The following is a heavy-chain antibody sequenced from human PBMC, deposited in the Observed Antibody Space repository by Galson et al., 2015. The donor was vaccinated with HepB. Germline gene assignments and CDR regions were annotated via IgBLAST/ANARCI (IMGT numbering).Heavy chain of an antibody. J-gene: IGHJ4*02. Sequence: PALVKPTQTLTLTCTFSGFSLSTSGVAVGWIRQPPGKALEWLALIYWDDDKRYSPSLKSRLTITKDTSKNQVVLTMTNMDPVDTATYYCAHIVVVPAAPGGFHYWGQGTLVTVSS. D-gene: IGHD2-2*01. CDR3: AHIVVVPAAPGGFHY. CDR1: GFSLSTSGVA. V-gene: IGHV2-5*02. CDR2: IYWDDDK.